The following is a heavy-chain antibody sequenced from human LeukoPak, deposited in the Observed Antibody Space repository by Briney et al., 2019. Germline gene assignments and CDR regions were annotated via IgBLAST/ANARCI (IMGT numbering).Heavy chain of an antibody. CDR2: ISGSGSST. CDR3: AKEGIWNVVVVVAAQNFDY. Sequence: GGSLRLSCAASGFTFNSYAMNWVRQAPGKGLEWVSGISGSGSSTYYADSVKGRFTIPRDNSKNTLYLQMNNLRAEDTAVYYCAKEGIWNVVVVVAAQNFDYWGQGTLVTVSS. D-gene: IGHD2-15*01. V-gene: IGHV3-23*01. CDR1: GFTFNSYA. J-gene: IGHJ4*02.